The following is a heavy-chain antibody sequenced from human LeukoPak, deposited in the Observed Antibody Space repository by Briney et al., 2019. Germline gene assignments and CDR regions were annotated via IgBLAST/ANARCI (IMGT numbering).Heavy chain of an antibody. V-gene: IGHV4-59*01. CDR3: ARIVRRYYDFWSGPKRGNYYYYYVDV. Sequence: TSETLSLTCTVSGGSISSYYWSWIRQPPGKGLEWIGYIYYSGSTNYNPSLKSRVTISVDTSKNQFSLKLSSVTAADTAVYYCARIVRRYYDFWSGPKRGNYYYYYVDVWGKGTTVTVSS. CDR1: GGSISSYY. D-gene: IGHD3-3*01. CDR2: IYYSGST. J-gene: IGHJ6*03.